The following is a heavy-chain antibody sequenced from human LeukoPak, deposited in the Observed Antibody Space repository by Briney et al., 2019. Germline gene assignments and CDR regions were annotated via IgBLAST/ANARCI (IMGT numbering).Heavy chain of an antibody. V-gene: IGHV3-23*01. D-gene: IGHD4-17*01. Sequence: GGSLRLSCAASGFTFSRYAMSWVRQAPGKGLEWVSGMSGSGGTIYYADSVKGRFTISRDNAKNSLYLQMNSLRAEDTAVYYCARDLDYGDYGTGGWFDPWGQGTLVTVSS. CDR1: GFTFSRYA. CDR2: MSGSGGTI. CDR3: ARDLDYGDYGTGGWFDP. J-gene: IGHJ5*02.